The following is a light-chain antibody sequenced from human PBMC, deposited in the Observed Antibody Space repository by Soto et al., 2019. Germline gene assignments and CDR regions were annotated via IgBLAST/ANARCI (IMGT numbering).Light chain of an antibody. Sequence: IQLTQSPSSLSASVGDRVTITCRTSQDITYFLAWYQQKPGKAPRLLMYEASTLQSGVPPRFSGSGSGADFTLTISSLQPEDFATYYCQQLNSYPYTFGQGTKLEI. CDR2: EAS. CDR3: QQLNSYPYT. CDR1: QDITYF. V-gene: IGKV1-9*01. J-gene: IGKJ2*01.